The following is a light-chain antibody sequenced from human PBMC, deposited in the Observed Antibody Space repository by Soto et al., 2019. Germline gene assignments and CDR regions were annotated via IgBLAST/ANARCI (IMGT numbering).Light chain of an antibody. J-gene: IGKJ4*01. Sequence: DIQMTQSPSTLSASVGDRVTITCRASQSISSWLAWYQQKPGKAPKLLIYDASSLESGVPSRFSGSGSGTEFTLTISSLQPDDFAPYYSQQYNSLLTSGVRTKVNIK. CDR1: QSISSW. CDR3: QQYNSLLT. V-gene: IGKV1-5*01. CDR2: DAS.